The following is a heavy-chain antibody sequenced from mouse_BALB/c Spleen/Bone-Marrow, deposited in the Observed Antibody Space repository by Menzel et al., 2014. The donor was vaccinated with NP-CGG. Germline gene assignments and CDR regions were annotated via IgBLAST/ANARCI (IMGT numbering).Heavy chain of an antibody. V-gene: IGHV3-2*02. Sequence: EVKLQESGPGLVKPSQSLSLTCTVTGYSITSDYAWNWIRQFPGNKLEWMGYISYSGSTSYNPSLKSRISITRDTSKNQFFLQLNSVTTEDTATYYCARFGYDGYWYFDVWGAGTTVTVSS. CDR2: ISYSGST. CDR1: GYSITSDYA. J-gene: IGHJ1*01. CDR3: ARFGYDGYWYFDV. D-gene: IGHD2-2*01.